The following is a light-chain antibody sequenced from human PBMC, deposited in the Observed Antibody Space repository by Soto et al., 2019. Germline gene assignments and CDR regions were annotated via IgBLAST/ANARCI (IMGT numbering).Light chain of an antibody. Sequence: DIQMTQSPSSVSASVGDRVTITCRASQGISTNLAWYQQKPGEAPKLLIYDASALPRGVPSRFSGSGSGTEFTLTISSLQPDDFATYYCQHYNSYSEAFGQGTKVDIK. V-gene: IGKV1-5*01. CDR2: DAS. J-gene: IGKJ1*01. CDR1: QGISTN. CDR3: QHYNSYSEA.